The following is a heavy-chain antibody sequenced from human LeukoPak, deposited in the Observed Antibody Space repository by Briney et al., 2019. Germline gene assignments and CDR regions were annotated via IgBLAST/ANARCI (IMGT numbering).Heavy chain of an antibody. D-gene: IGHD3-10*01. J-gene: IGHJ4*02. CDR3: AKDMFSENYYGSGSSNDY. CDR2: ISWNSGSI. V-gene: IGHV3-9*01. CDR1: GFTFDDYA. Sequence: GGSLRLSCAASGFTFDDYAMHWVRQAPGKGLEWVSGISWNSGSIGYADSVKGRFTISRDNAKNSLYLQMNSLRAEDTALYYCAKDMFSENYYGSGSSNDYWGQGTLVTVSS.